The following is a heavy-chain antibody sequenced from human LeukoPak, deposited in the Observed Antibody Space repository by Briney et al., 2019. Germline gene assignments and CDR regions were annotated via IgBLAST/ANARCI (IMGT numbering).Heavy chain of an antibody. J-gene: IGHJ3*02. Sequence: ASVKVSCKASGYTFTSYGISWVRRAPGQGLEWMGIINPSGGSTSYAQKFQGRVTMTRDMSTSTVYMELSSLRSDDTAVYYCARDTLIGRYSGYEGKDDAFDIWGQGTMVTVSS. CDR1: GYTFTSYG. D-gene: IGHD5-12*01. CDR2: INPSGGST. V-gene: IGHV1-46*01. CDR3: ARDTLIGRYSGYEGKDDAFDI.